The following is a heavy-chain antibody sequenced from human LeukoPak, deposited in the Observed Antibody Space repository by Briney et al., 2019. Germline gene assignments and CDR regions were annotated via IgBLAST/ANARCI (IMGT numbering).Heavy chain of an antibody. J-gene: IGHJ4*02. V-gene: IGHV4-38-2*01. CDR1: GYSISSGYY. CDR3: ARNLYSDY. CDR2: IYHSGST. D-gene: IGHD2-15*01. Sequence: SETLSLTCAVSGYSISSGYYWGWIRQPPGKGLEWIGSIYHSGSTYYNPSLKSRVTISVDTSKNQFSLKLSSVTAADTAVYYCARNLYSDYWGQGTLVTVSS.